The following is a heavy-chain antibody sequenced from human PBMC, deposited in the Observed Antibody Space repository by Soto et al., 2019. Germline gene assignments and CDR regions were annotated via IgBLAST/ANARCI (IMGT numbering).Heavy chain of an antibody. CDR2: VIPVFGTT. J-gene: IGHJ4*02. V-gene: IGHV1-69*01. D-gene: IGHD3-16*01. CDR3: ARGGGPYVWFNEF. CDR1: GGLFSSFA. Sequence: QEQLVQSGAEVKKPGSSVKVSCKDSGGLFSSFAISWVRQAPGQGLEWMGGVIPVFGTTNYAQKPQGRVTITADESTTTAYMELSSLTSHDTAMYYCARGGGPYVWFNEFWGQGAQVTVSS.